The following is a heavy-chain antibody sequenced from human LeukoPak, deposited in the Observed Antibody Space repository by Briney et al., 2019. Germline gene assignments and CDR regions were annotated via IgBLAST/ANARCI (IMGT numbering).Heavy chain of an antibody. D-gene: IGHD6-19*01. CDR1: GGSFSGYY. V-gene: IGHV4-34*01. Sequence: SETLSLTCAVYGGSFSGYYWSWIRQPPGKGLEWIGEINHSGSTNYNPSLKSRVTISVDTPKNQFSLKLSSVTAADTAVYYCARPHGAVAGTEDYFDYWGQGTLVTVSS. CDR2: INHSGST. J-gene: IGHJ4*02. CDR3: ARPHGAVAGTEDYFDY.